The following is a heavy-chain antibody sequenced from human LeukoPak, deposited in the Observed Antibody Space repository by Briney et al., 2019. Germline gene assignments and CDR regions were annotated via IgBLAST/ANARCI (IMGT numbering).Heavy chain of an antibody. J-gene: IGHJ6*03. V-gene: IGHV4-61*02. CDR1: GNSISSGDNY. CDR2: IYTSGST. CDR3: ARDKGGLGRGYYYMDV. Sequence: SQTLSLTCTVSGNSISSGDNYWSWIRQPAGKGLEWIGRIYTSGSTNYNPSLKSRVTISGDTSKNQFSLKLSSVTAADTAVYYCARDKGGLGRGYYYMDVWGKGTTVTVSS. D-gene: IGHD3/OR15-3a*01.